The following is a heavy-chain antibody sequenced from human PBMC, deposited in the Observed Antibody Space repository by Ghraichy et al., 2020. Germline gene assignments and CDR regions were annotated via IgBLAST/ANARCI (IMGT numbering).Heavy chain of an antibody. Sequence: SETLSLTCAVYGGSFSGYYWSWIRQPPGKGLEWIGEINHSGSTNYNPSLKSRVTISVDTSKNQFSLKLSSVTAADTAVYYCARAAYCTNGVCRHADGYYGMDVWGQGTTVTVSS. CDR1: GGSFSGYY. CDR2: INHSGST. V-gene: IGHV4-34*01. CDR3: ARAAYCTNGVCRHADGYYGMDV. J-gene: IGHJ6*02. D-gene: IGHD2-8*01.